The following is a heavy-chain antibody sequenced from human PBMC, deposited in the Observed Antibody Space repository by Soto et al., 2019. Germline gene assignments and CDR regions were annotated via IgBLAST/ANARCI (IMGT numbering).Heavy chain of an antibody. CDR2: IGASGDIT. CDR1: GFSFTNFA. CDR3: ARGGTSTTYWGLFYN. V-gene: IGHV3-23*01. D-gene: IGHD1-7*01. Sequence: LRLSCAASGFSFTNFAMSWVRQAPGKGLEWVAGIGASGDITWYADSVKGRLSISRDNAKNTLYLQLNSLRFEDTAVYYCARGGTSTTYWGLFYNWGQGTLVTVSS. J-gene: IGHJ4*02.